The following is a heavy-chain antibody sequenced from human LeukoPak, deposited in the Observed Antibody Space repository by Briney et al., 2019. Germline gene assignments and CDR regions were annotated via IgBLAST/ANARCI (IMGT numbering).Heavy chain of an antibody. CDR3: AAIPQPWLVWWFFDY. CDR1: GGSISSYY. Sequence: PSETLSLTCTVSGGSISSYYWSWIRQPPGKGLEWIGYIYYSGSTNYNPSLKSRVTISVDTSKNQFSLKLSSVTAADTAVYYCAAIPQPWLVWWFFDYWGQGTLVTVSS. V-gene: IGHV4-59*08. J-gene: IGHJ4*02. CDR2: IYYSGST. D-gene: IGHD6-19*01.